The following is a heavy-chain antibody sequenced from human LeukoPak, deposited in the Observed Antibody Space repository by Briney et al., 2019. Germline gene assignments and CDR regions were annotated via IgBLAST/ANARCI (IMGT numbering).Heavy chain of an antibody. V-gene: IGHV4-59*01. CDR2: IYYSGST. D-gene: IGHD6-13*01. CDR1: GGSISSYY. J-gene: IGHJ4*02. Sequence: SETLSLTCTVSGGSISSYYWSWIRQPPGKGLEWIGYIYYSGSTNYNPSLKSRVTISVDTSKNQFSLKLSSVTAADTAVYYCARDGSSRTLNYWGQGKLVTVSS. CDR3: ARDGSSRTLNY.